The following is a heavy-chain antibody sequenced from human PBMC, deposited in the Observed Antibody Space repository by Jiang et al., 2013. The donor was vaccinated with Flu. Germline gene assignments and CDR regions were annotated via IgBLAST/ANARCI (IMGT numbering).Heavy chain of an antibody. CDR1: GGSVSSGSYY. J-gene: IGHJ4*02. CDR3: ARTDIVVVPAAIEGHFDY. D-gene: IGHD2-2*02. V-gene: IGHV4-61*01. CDR2: IYYSGST. Sequence: PSETLSLTCTVSGGSVSSGSYYWSWIRQPPGKGLEWIGYIYYSGSTNXNPPLKSRVTISVDTSKNQFSLKLSSVTAADTAVYYCARTDIVVVPAAIEGHFDYWGQGTLVTVSS.